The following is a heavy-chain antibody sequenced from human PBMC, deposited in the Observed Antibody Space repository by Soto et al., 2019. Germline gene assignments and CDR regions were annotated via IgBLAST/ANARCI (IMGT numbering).Heavy chain of an antibody. V-gene: IGHV3-15*01. CDR3: TTDLRGMIVVVIFEAFDI. Sequence: GGSLRLSCAASGFTFSNAWMSWVRQAPGKGLEWVGRIKSKTDGGTTDYAAPVKGRFTISRDDSKNTLYLQMNSLKTEDTAVYYCTTDLRGMIVVVIFEAFDIWGQGTMVTVSS. J-gene: IGHJ3*02. CDR2: IKSKTDGGTT. CDR1: GFTFSNAW. D-gene: IGHD3-22*01.